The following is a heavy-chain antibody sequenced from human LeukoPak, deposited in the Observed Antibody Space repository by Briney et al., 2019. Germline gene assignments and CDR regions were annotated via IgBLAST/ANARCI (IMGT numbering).Heavy chain of an antibody. CDR3: AKSIVGASGFGY. CDR2: LSASGVTT. CDR1: GFTFSSYA. J-gene: IGHJ4*02. D-gene: IGHD1-26*01. Sequence: PGGSLRLSCAASGFTFSSYAMSWVRQAPGKGLEWVSTLSASGVTTYYADSVKGRFTISRDNSKNTLYLQMNSLRVEDTAVYYCAKSIVGASGFGYWGQGALVTVSS. V-gene: IGHV3-23*01.